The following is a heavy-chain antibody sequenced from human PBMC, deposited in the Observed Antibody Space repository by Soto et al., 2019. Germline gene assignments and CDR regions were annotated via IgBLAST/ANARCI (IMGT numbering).Heavy chain of an antibody. J-gene: IGHJ4*02. V-gene: IGHV1-58*01. CDR2: IVVGSGNT. Sequence: SVKVSCKASGFTFTSSAVQWVRQARGQRLEWIGWIVVGSGNTNYAQKFQERVTITRDMSTSTAYMELSSLRSEDTAVYYCAACYYYYDSSGYWPPDYWGQGTLVTVSS. CDR3: AACYYYYDSSGYWPPDY. CDR1: GFTFTSSA. D-gene: IGHD3-22*01.